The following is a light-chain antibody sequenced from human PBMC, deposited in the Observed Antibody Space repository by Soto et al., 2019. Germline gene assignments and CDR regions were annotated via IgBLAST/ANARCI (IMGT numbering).Light chain of an antibody. CDR1: QSVSSSD. CDR3: QQYGTSPSWT. Sequence: EIVLTQSPGTLSLSPGERATLSCRASQSVSSSDLAWYQQKFGQAPRLLIYGASSSATGIPDRFSGSGSGTDFTLTISRLEPEDFAVYYCQQYGTSPSWTFGQGPKVEIK. V-gene: IGKV3-20*01. CDR2: GAS. J-gene: IGKJ1*01.